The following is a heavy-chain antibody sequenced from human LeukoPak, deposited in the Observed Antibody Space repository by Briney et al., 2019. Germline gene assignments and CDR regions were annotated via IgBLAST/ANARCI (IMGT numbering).Heavy chain of an antibody. V-gene: IGHV4-34*01. CDR2: ISHSGST. Sequence: PSETLSLTCDVYGGSFSGYYWSWIRQPPGKGLEWIGEISHSGSTNYNPSLKSRVTISVDTSKNQFSMKLSSVTAADTAVYYCAAQYSGYVRLDYWGQGTLVTVSS. J-gene: IGHJ4*02. D-gene: IGHD5-12*01. CDR1: GGSFSGYY. CDR3: AAQYSGYVRLDY.